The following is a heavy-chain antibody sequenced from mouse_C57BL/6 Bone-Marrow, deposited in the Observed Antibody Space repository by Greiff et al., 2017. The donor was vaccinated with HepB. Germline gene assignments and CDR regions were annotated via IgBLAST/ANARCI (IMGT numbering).Heavy chain of an antibody. J-gene: IGHJ2*01. CDR3: ASSLYYGSSPPGY. CDR1: GFTFTDYY. Sequence: EVKLVESGGGLVQPGGSLSLSCAASGFTFTDYYMSWVRQPPGKALEWLGFIRNKANGYTTEYSASVKGRFTISRDNSQSILYLQMNALRAEDSATYYCASSLYYGSSPPGYWGQGTTLTVSS. CDR2: IRNKANGYTT. V-gene: IGHV7-3*01. D-gene: IGHD1-1*01.